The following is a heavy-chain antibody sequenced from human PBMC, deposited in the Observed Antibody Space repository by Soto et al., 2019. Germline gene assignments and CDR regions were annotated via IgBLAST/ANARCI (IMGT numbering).Heavy chain of an antibody. Sequence: GGSLRLSCAASGFTFSSYGMHWVRQAPGKGLEWVAVISYDGSNKYYADSVKGRFTISRDNSKNTLYLQMNSLRAEDTAVYYYAVPGPPNPFDYWGQGTLVTVSS. CDR3: AVPGPPNPFDY. CDR2: ISYDGSNK. CDR1: GFTFSSYG. J-gene: IGHJ4*02. V-gene: IGHV3-30*03.